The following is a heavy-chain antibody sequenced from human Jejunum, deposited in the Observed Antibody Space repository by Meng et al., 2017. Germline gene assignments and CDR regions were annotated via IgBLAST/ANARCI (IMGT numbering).Heavy chain of an antibody. CDR1: CGSISKNNW. CDR2: ISHTGRI. Sequence: VQLPEYGRGLVHPSGPLSLSCAVSCGSISKNNWWSCVRQPPGKGLEWIGEISHTGRINYNPSLKSRVTMSLDKSKNQFSLDLTSVTGADTAVYYCARDLLDPNIAATGWFDPWGQGTLVTVSS. V-gene: IGHV4-4*02. D-gene: IGHD2/OR15-2a*01. CDR3: ARDLLDPNIAATGWFDP. J-gene: IGHJ5*02.